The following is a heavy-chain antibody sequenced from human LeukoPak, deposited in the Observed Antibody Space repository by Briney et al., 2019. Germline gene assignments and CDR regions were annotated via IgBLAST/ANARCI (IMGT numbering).Heavy chain of an antibody. J-gene: IGHJ6*03. CDR3: ARGTYYYYYYMDV. CDR2: INHSGST. Sequence: GSLRLSCAASGFIFRSYSMNWVRQPPGKGLEWIGEINHSGSTNYNPSLKSRVTISVDTSKNQFSLKLSSVTAADTAVYYCARGTYYYYYYMDVWGKGTTVTVSS. V-gene: IGHV4-34*01. CDR1: GFIFRSYS.